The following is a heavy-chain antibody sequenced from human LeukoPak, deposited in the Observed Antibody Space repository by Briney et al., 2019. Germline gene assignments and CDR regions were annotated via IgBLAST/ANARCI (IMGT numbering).Heavy chain of an antibody. CDR1: GFTFSSYS. J-gene: IGHJ4*02. CDR2: ISSSSSYI. V-gene: IGHV3-21*01. CDR3: ASFSATRGFDY. D-gene: IGHD3-10*01. Sequence: GGSLRLSRAASGFTFSSYSMNWVRQAPGKGLEWVSSISSSSSYIYYADSVKGRFTISRDNAKNSLYPQMNSLRAEDTAVYYCASFSATRGFDYWGQGTLVTVSS.